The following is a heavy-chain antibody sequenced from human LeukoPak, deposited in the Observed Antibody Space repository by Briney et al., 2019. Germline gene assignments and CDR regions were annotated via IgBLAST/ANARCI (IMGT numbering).Heavy chain of an antibody. CDR2: INPNSGGT. V-gene: IGHV1-2*02. CDR3: ARVVAVTPFWWFDP. D-gene: IGHD6-19*01. J-gene: IGHJ5*02. CDR1: GYTFTGYY. Sequence: ASVKVSYKASGYTFTGYYMHWVRQAPGQGLEWMGWINPNSGGTNYAQKFQGRVTMTRDTSISTAYMELSRLRSDDTAVYYRARVVAVTPFWWFDPWGQGTLVTVSS.